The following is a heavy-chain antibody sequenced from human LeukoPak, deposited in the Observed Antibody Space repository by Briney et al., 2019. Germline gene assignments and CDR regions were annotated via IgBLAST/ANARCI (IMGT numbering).Heavy chain of an antibody. V-gene: IGHV1-46*01. CDR3: ARDLTEYYYGSGSYGY. CDR2: INPSGGST. CDR1: GYTFTSYY. Sequence: ASVKVSCKASGYTFTSYYMHWVRQAPGQGLEWMGIINPSGGSTSYAQKFQGRVTMTRDMSTSTVYMELSSLRSEDTAVYYCARDLTEYYYGSGSYGYWGQGTLVTVSS. D-gene: IGHD3-10*01. J-gene: IGHJ4*02.